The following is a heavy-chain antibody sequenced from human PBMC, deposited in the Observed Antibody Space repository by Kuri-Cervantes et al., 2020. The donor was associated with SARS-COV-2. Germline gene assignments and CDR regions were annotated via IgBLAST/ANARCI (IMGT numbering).Heavy chain of an antibody. J-gene: IGHJ6*02. CDR3: ARSVAGQWLDHGQGDLYYYYYGMDV. CDR2: ISYDGSNK. Sequence: GGSLRLSCAASGFTFSSYAMHWVRQAPGKGLEWVAVISYDGSNKYYADPAKGRFTISRDNSKNTLYLQMNSLRAEDTAVYYCARSVAGQWLDHGQGDLYYYYYGMDVWGQGTTVTVSS. V-gene: IGHV3-30-3*01. D-gene: IGHD6-19*01. CDR1: GFTFSSYA.